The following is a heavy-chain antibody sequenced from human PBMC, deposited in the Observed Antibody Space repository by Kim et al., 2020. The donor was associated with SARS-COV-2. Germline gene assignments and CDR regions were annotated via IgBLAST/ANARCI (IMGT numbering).Heavy chain of an antibody. D-gene: IGHD3-10*01. Sequence: SETLSLTYTVSGGSISSSSYYWGWIRQPPGKGLEWLGSIYYSGSTYYNPSLKSRVTISVDTSKNQFSLKLSSVTAADTAVYYCSRPLHVMVRGWGVNWF. J-gene: IGHJ5*01. CDR3: SRPLHVMVRGWGVNWF. CDR2: IYYSGST. V-gene: IGHV4-39*01. CDR1: GGSISSSSYY.